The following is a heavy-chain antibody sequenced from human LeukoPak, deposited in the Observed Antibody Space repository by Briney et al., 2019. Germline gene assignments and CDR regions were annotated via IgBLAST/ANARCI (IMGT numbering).Heavy chain of an antibody. CDR3: AGDTHSSSWYDH. CDR2: IYGDGNT. D-gene: IGHD6-13*01. Sequence: PGGSLRLSCAVSGFTVSSIYMSWVRQAPGKGLEWVSSIYGDGNTYYADSVKGRFTISRDSSRNTLYLQMNSLRVEDSAVYYCAGDTHSSSWYDHWGQGTLVTVSS. CDR1: GFTVSSIY. J-gene: IGHJ5*02. V-gene: IGHV3-53*01.